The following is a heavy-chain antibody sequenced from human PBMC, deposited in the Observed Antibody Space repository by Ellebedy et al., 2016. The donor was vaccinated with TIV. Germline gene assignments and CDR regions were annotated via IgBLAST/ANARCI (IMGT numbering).Heavy chain of an antibody. D-gene: IGHD6-25*01. V-gene: IGHV3-23*01. J-gene: IGHJ5*02. Sequence: GGSLRLSXAASGFTFGNNAMTWVRQAPGKGLEWVSSITSSGDRTNYADSVKGRFTISRDNSKNTLYLDMNSLRGEDTAVYYCAKDLHESGSPNWFDPWGQGSLVTVSS. CDR2: ITSSGDRT. CDR3: AKDLHESGSPNWFDP. CDR1: GFTFGNNA.